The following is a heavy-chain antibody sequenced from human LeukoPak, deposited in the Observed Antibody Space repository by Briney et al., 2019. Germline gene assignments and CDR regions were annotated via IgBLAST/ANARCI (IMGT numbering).Heavy chain of an antibody. D-gene: IGHD2-15*01. Sequence: SGPTLVNPTQTLTLTCTFSGFPLSTSGMCMSWIRQPPGKALEWLARIDWDDDKYYSTSLKTRLTISKDTSKNRVVLTMTNMDPVDTATYYCARTLDGYCSGGSCYYYFDYWGQGTLVTVSS. CDR3: ARTLDGYCSGGSCYYYFDY. CDR2: IDWDDDK. V-gene: IGHV2-70*11. J-gene: IGHJ4*02. CDR1: GFPLSTSGMC.